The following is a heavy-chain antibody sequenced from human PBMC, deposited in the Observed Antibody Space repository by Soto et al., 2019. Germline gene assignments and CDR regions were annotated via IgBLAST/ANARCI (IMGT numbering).Heavy chain of an antibody. Sequence: GESLKISCTGFGYTFTTFWISWVRQMPGKGLEWMGRIDPRDSYVSYSPSFQGHVTISLDKSISTAYLQWGSLKASDTAMYYCARLFCSTTTCDSWFDPWGQGTLVTVSS. J-gene: IGHJ5*02. CDR2: IDPRDSYV. D-gene: IGHD2-2*01. CDR1: GYTFTTFW. CDR3: ARLFCSTTTCDSWFDP. V-gene: IGHV5-10-1*01.